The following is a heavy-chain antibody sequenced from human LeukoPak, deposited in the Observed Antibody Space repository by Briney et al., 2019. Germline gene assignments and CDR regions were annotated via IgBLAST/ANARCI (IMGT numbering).Heavy chain of an antibody. D-gene: IGHD6-13*01. Sequence: GGSLRLSCAASGFTFSSYSMNWVRQAPGKGLEWVSSISSSSSYIYYADSVKGRFTISRDNAKNSLYLQMNSLRAEDTAVYYCASLPVPAAGYYYYYYMDVWGKGTTVTVSS. CDR1: GFTFSSYS. CDR2: ISSSSSYI. J-gene: IGHJ6*03. V-gene: IGHV3-21*01. CDR3: ASLPVPAAGYYYYYYMDV.